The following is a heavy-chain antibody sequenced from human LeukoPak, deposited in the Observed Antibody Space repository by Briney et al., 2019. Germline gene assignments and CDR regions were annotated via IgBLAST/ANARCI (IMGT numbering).Heavy chain of an antibody. V-gene: IGHV2-5*01. J-gene: IGHJ4*02. D-gene: IGHD4-17*01. Sequence: ESRIVNGSCSRWSLSNKEMDVGWIRQSPGKALEWLALIYWNNDNRYSPSLKTRLTITKDTSKNQVVLTMTEMDPVDTATYYCAHYGDYRFMYYFDYWGQGTLVTVSS. CDR1: RWSLSNKEMD. CDR2: IYWNNDN. CDR3: AHYGDYRFMYYFDY.